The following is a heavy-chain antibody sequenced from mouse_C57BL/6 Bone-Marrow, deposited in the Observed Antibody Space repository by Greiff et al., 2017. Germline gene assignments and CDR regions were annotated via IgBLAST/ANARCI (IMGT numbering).Heavy chain of an antibody. CDR3: ARDDGSSYWYFDV. CDR1: GYTFTSYD. V-gene: IGHV1-85*01. D-gene: IGHD1-1*01. J-gene: IGHJ1*03. CDR2: IYPRDGST. Sequence: VQLQQSGPELVKPGASVKLSCKASGYTFTSYDINWVKQRPGQGLEWIGWIYPRDGSTKYNEKFKGKATLTVDTSSSTAYMELHSLTSEDSAVYFCARDDGSSYWYFDVWGTGTTVTVSS.